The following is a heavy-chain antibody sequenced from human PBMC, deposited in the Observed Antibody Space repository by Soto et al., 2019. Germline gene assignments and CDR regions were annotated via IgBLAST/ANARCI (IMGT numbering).Heavy chain of an antibody. V-gene: IGHV1-8*01. CDR2: MNPNSGNT. Sequence: VRQATGQGLEWMGWMNPNSGNTGYAQKFQGRVTMTRNTSISTAYMELSSLRSEDTAVYYCASGIGYCTNGVCWSIDWFDPWGQGTLVTVSS. CDR3: ASGIGYCTNGVCWSIDWFDP. J-gene: IGHJ5*02. D-gene: IGHD2-8*01.